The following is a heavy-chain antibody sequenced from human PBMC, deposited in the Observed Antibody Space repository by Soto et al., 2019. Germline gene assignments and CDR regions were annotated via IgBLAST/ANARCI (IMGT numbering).Heavy chain of an antibody. CDR2: IIPILGIA. CDR3: ARDRGVQLERLRWLNYYGMDV. Sequence: QVQLVQSGAEVKKPGSSVKVSCKASGGTFSSYTISWVRQAPGQGLEWMGRIIPILGIANYAQKFQGRVTIPADKSTSTAYMELSSLRSEDTAVYYCARDRGVQLERLRWLNYYGMDVWGQGTTVTVSS. CDR1: GGTFSSYT. D-gene: IGHD1-1*01. J-gene: IGHJ6*02. V-gene: IGHV1-69*08.